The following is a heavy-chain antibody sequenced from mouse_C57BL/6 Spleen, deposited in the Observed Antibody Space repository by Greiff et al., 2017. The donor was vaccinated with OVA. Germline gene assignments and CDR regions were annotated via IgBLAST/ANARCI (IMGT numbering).Heavy chain of an antibody. Sequence: VQLQQSGAELVRPGTSVKVSCKASGYAFTNYLIEWVKQRPGQGLEWIGVINPGCGGTNYNEKFKGKATLTADQSSSTAYMQLSSLTSEDSAVCVSAEERSYDEGYWGQGTTLTVSS. D-gene: IGHD2-12*01. J-gene: IGHJ2*01. CDR1: GYAFTNYL. V-gene: IGHV1-54*01. CDR2: INPGCGGT. CDR3: AEERSYDEGY.